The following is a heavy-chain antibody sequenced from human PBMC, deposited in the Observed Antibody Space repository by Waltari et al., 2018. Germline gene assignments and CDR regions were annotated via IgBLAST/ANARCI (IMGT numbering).Heavy chain of an antibody. CDR1: GGSFSGYY. J-gene: IGHJ6*03. CDR2: NKQRGRI. D-gene: IGHD3-3*01. V-gene: IGHV4-34*01. CDR3: ARSNTIFGVVRTWYYMDV. Sequence: QVQLQQWGAGLLKPSETLSLTCVVYGGSFSGYYWSWIRQPPGKGREWIGENKQRGRINHNPSLKSRVAISIDTSKNQISLKLRSVTAADTAVYYCARSNTIFGVVRTWYYMDVWGKGTTVTVSS.